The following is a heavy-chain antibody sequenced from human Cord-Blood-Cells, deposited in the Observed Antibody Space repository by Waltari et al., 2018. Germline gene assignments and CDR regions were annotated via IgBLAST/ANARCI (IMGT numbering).Heavy chain of an antibody. J-gene: IGHJ6*03. CDR3: ASHNWNYYYYMDV. Sequence: QLQLQESGPGLVKPSETLSLTCTVSGGSISSSSYYWGWFRQPPGKGLAWIGSIYYSGSTYYNPSLKSRVTISVDTSKNQFSLKLSSVTAADTAVYYCASHNWNYYYYMDVWGKGTTVTVSS. D-gene: IGHD1-20*01. V-gene: IGHV4-39*01. CDR1: GGSISSSSYY. CDR2: IYYSGST.